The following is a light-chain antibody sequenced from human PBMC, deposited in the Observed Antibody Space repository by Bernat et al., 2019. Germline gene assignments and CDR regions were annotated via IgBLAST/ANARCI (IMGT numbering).Light chain of an antibody. V-gene: IGLV1-51*01. J-gene: IGLJ3*02. Sequence: QSVLTQPPSVSAAPGQKVTISCSGSSSNIGNNYVSWYQQLPGTAPKLLIYDNNKRPSGIPDRFSGSKSGTSATLGITGLQTGAEADYYGGTWDSSLSAGVFGGGTKLTVL. CDR1: SSNIGNNY. CDR2: DNN. CDR3: GTWDSSLSAGV.